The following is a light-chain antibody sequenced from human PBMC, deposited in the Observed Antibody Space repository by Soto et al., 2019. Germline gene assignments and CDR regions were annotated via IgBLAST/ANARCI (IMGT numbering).Light chain of an antibody. CDR1: SSDVGGYNS. V-gene: IGLV2-11*01. CDR2: DVS. Sequence: QSALTQPHSVSGSPGQSVTISCTGTSSDVGGYNSVSWYQQHPGKAPKLMIYDVSKRPSGVPDRFSGSKSGNTASLTISGLQAEDEADYYCCSYAGSYTVVFGGGTKVTVL. CDR3: CSYAGSYTVV. J-gene: IGLJ2*01.